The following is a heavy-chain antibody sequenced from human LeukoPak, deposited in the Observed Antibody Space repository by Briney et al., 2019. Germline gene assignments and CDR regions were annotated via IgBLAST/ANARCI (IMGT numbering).Heavy chain of an antibody. CDR2: IFHIGDI. CDR1: GDSISNNNW. J-gene: IGHJ3*02. Sequence: SGTLSLTCAVSGDSISNNNWWGWVRQPPGKGLEWIGEIFHIGDINYKPSLKSRVTISVDKSKNQFSLKLSSVTAADTAVYYCAGAHCGGDCYSGRALDIWGQGTMVTVSS. CDR3: AGAHCGGDCYSGRALDI. V-gene: IGHV4-4*02. D-gene: IGHD2-21*02.